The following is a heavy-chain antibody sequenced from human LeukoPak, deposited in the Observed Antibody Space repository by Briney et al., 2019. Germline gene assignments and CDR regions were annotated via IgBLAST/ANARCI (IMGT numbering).Heavy chain of an antibody. V-gene: IGHV1-69*13. D-gene: IGHD3-22*01. Sequence: SVKVSCKASGYTFTSYGISWVRQAPGQGLEWMGGIIPIFGTANYAQKFQGRVTITADESTSTAYMELSSLRSEDTAVYYCATEPYYYDSSGYYKGNWGQGTLVTVSS. CDR2: IIPIFGTA. CDR3: ATEPYYYDSSGYYKGN. CDR1: GYTFTSYG. J-gene: IGHJ4*02.